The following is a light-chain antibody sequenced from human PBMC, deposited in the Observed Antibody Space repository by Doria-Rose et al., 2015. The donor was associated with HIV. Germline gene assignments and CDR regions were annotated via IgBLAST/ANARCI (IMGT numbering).Light chain of an antibody. Sequence: TRSPATLSLSPGERATLSCRASQSVSSYLAWYQQKPGQAPRLLIYDASNRATGIPARFSGSGSGTDFTLTISSLEPEDFAVYYCQQRSSFGQGTRLEIK. CDR2: DAS. V-gene: IGKV3-11*01. J-gene: IGKJ5*01. CDR3: QQRSS. CDR1: QSVSSY.